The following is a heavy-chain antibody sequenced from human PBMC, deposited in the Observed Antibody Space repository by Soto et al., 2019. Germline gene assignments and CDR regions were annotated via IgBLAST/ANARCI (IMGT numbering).Heavy chain of an antibody. CDR1: GFTFSSYA. J-gene: IGHJ6*02. Sequence: EVQLLESGGGLVQPGGSLRLSCAASGFTFSSYAMSWVRQAPGKGLEWVSAISGSGGSTYYADSVKGRFTISRDHSKNTLYLQMNSLRAEDTAVYYCPAYSSNYYYYGMDVWGQGTTVTVSS. CDR2: ISGSGGST. CDR3: PAYSSNYYYYGMDV. V-gene: IGHV3-23*01. D-gene: IGHD6-13*01.